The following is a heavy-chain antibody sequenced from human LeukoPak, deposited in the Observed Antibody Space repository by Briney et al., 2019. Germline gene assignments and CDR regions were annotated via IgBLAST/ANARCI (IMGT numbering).Heavy chain of an antibody. J-gene: IGHJ6*03. Sequence: PGGSLRLSCAASGFTFDDYAMHWVRQAPGKGLEWVSLISWDGGSTYYADSVKGRFTISRDNSKNSLYLQMNSLRAEDTALYYCAKAGWGGGSYYYYYYYYMDVWGKGTTVTVSS. CDR3: AKAGWGGGSYYYYYYYYMDV. CDR1: GFTFDDYA. V-gene: IGHV3-43D*03. CDR2: ISWDGGST. D-gene: IGHD1-26*01.